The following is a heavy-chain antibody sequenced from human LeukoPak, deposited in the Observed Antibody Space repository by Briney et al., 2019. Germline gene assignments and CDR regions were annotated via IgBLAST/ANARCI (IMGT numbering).Heavy chain of an antibody. CDR1: GFTFSNVW. J-gene: IGHJ5*02. Sequence: PGGSLRLSCAASGFTFSNVWMSWVRQAPGKGQEWGGRIKTKSAGGTAEYAAPVKGRFTVSRDDSKNTVFLQMNSLKTEDTAVYYCADYSDSTFPSWGRGTLVTVSA. D-gene: IGHD4-11*01. V-gene: IGHV3-15*01. CDR2: IKTKSAGGTA. CDR3: ADYSDSTFPS.